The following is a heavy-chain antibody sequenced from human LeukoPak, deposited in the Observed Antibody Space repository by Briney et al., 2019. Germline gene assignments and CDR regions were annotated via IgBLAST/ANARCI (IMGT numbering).Heavy chain of an antibody. Sequence: GRSLRLSCAASGFTFSSYAMHWVRQAPGKGLEWVAVISYDGSNKYYADSVKGRFTISRDNSKNTLYLQMNSLRAEDTAVYYCARVGCSSTSCYTVHGSDNWFDPWGQGTLVTVSS. CDR3: ARVGCSSTSCYTVHGSDNWFDP. V-gene: IGHV3-30-3*01. CDR1: GFTFSSYA. J-gene: IGHJ5*02. CDR2: ISYDGSNK. D-gene: IGHD2-2*02.